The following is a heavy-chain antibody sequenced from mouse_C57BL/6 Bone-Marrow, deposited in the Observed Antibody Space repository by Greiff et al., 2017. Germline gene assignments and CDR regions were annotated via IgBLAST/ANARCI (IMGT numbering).Heavy chain of an antibody. J-gene: IGHJ2*01. CDR2: INPYNGDT. CDR1: GYSFTGYF. Sequence: EVKLLESGPELVKPGDSVKISCKASGYSFTGYFMNWVMQSHGKSLEWIGRINPYNGDTFYNQKFKGKATLTVDKSSSTAHMELRSLTSGDSAVYYCARDGSSPFDYWGQGTTLTVSS. CDR3: ARDGSSPFDY. D-gene: IGHD1-1*01. V-gene: IGHV1-20*01.